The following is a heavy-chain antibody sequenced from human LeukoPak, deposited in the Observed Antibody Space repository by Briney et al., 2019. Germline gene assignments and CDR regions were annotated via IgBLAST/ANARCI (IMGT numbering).Heavy chain of an antibody. CDR1: GFTFSGYW. CDR3: ANTYGSWGNFDT. V-gene: IGHV3-74*01. J-gene: IGHJ4*02. Sequence: PGGSLRLSCAASGFTFSGYWMHWVRQAPGTGLVWVSVINSDGSTTRYADSVRGRFTISRDNAKNTPYLQMNSLRAEDTAVYYCANTYGSWGNFDTWGQGTLVIVSS. D-gene: IGHD3-10*01. CDR2: INSDGSTT.